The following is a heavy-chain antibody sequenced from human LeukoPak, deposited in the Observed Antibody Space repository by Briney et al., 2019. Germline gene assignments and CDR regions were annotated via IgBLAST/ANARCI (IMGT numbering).Heavy chain of an antibody. Sequence: SETLSLTCTVSGGSISSSSYYWGWIRQPPGKGLEWIGSIYYSGSTYYNPSLKSRVTISVDTSKNQFSLKLSSVTAADTAVYYCARVSGLEYQLLSKSFWYFDLWGRGTLVTVSS. J-gene: IGHJ2*01. D-gene: IGHD2-2*01. V-gene: IGHV4-39*07. CDR3: ARVSGLEYQLLSKSFWYFDL. CDR2: IYYSGST. CDR1: GGSISSSSYY.